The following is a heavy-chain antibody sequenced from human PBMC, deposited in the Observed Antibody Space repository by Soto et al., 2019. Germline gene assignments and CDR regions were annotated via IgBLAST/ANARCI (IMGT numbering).Heavy chain of an antibody. D-gene: IGHD3-22*01. CDR1: GDSIRNYY. CDR3: ARGIASSSSGPSAY. J-gene: IGHJ4*02. V-gene: IGHV4-59*01. CDR2: IYYSGNT. Sequence: SETLSLTCTVSGDSIRNYYWSWLRQPPGKGLEWIGYIYYSGNTNYNPSLKSQVTISLDTSKNQFSLKLTSVTAADTAIYYCARGIASSSSGPSAYWGQGTLVTVSS.